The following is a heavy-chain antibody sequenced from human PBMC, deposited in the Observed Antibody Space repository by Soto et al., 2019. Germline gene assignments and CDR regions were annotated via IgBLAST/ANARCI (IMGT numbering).Heavy chain of an antibody. V-gene: IGHV1-8*01. CDR3: ARGVPAVDAFDI. D-gene: IGHD2-2*01. Sequence: ASVKVSCKASGYTFNSYDINWVRQATGQGLEWMGWMNPNSGNTGYAQKFQGRVTMTRNTSISTAYMELSSLRSEDTAVYYCARGVPAVDAFDIWGQGTMVTVSS. CDR2: MNPNSGNT. J-gene: IGHJ3*02. CDR1: GYTFNSYD.